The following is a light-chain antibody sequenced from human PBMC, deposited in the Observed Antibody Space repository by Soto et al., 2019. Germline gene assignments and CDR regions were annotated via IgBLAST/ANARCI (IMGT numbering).Light chain of an antibody. CDR3: QQYGRSPT. V-gene: IGKV3-20*01. CDR2: DAS. CDR1: QSVSGSY. J-gene: IGKJ5*01. Sequence: EIVLTQSPGILSLSPGERASLSCRASQSVSGSYLAWYQQKPGQAPRLIIYDASSRATGIPDRFGGSGSGTDFTLTISRLEPEDFAVYYCQQYGRSPTFGLGTRLEIK.